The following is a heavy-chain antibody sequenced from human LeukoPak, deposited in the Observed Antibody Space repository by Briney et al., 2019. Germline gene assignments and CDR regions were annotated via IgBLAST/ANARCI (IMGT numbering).Heavy chain of an antibody. J-gene: IGHJ4*02. CDR1: GGSFSGYY. CDR3: ARQAYDYVWGSYLFDY. Sequence: PSETLSLTCAVYGGSFSGYYWSWIRQPPGKGLEWIGEINHSGSTNYNPSLKSRVTISVDTSKNQFSLKLSSVTAADTAVYYCARQAYDYVWGSYLFDYWGQGTLVTVSS. CDR2: INHSGST. V-gene: IGHV4-34*01. D-gene: IGHD3-16*02.